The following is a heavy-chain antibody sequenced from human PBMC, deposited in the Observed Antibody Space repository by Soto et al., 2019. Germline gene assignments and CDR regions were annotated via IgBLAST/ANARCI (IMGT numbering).Heavy chain of an antibody. Sequence: GASVKVSCKASGYTFTSYGISWVRQAPGQGLEWMGWISAYNGNTNYAQKLQGRVTMTTDTSTSTAYMELRSLRSDDTAVYYCAGPSAFYGSGSYHPPTFDPWGQGTLVTVSS. V-gene: IGHV1-18*01. CDR3: AGPSAFYGSGSYHPPTFDP. CDR1: GYTFTSYG. D-gene: IGHD3-10*01. CDR2: ISAYNGNT. J-gene: IGHJ5*02.